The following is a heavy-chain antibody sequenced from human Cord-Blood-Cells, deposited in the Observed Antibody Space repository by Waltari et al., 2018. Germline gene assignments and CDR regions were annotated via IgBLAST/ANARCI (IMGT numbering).Heavy chain of an antibody. CDR2: INHSGST. CDR1: GGSFSGYY. Sequence: QVQLQQWGAGLLKPSETLSLTCAVYGGSFSGYYWSWIRQPPGKGLGWIGEINHSGSTNYNPSLKRRVTISVDTSKNQFSLKLSSVTAADTAVYYCARGSTYYDYVWGSYRLDAFDIWGQGTMVTVSS. CDR3: ARGSTYYDYVWGSYRLDAFDI. V-gene: IGHV4-34*01. J-gene: IGHJ3*02. D-gene: IGHD3-16*02.